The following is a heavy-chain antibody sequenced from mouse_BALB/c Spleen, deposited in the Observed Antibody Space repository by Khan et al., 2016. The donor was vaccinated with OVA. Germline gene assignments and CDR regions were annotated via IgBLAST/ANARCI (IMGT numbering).Heavy chain of an antibody. CDR3: TRSGYGSFAY. CDR1: GYPFTSYY. D-gene: IGHD2-2*01. V-gene: IGHV1S81*02. J-gene: IGHJ3*01. Sequence: VQLQESGAELVKPGASVMLSCKSSGYPFTSYYLYWVKQRPGQGLEWIGDINPSNGGTNFNEKFKSKATLTVDKSSRTAYIQLNSLTSEDTAVYYCTRSGYGSFAYWGQGTLVTVS. CDR2: INPSNGGT.